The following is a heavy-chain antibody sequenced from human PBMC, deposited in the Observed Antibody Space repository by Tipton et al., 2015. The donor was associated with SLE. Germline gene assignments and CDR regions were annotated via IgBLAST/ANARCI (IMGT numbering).Heavy chain of an antibody. CDR2: IYYSGST. J-gene: IGHJ3*02. D-gene: IGHD6-19*01. CDR1: GGSIRSYY. Sequence: TLSLTCTVSGGSIRSYYWSWIRQPPGKGLGWIGYIYYSGSTNYNPSLKSRVTISVDTSKNQFSLKLSSVTAADTAVYYCARIHLAVDAFDIWGQGTMVTVSS. CDR3: ARIHLAVDAFDI. V-gene: IGHV4-59*08.